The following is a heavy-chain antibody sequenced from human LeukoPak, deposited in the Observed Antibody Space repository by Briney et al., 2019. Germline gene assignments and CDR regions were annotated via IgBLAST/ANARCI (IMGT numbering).Heavy chain of an antibody. V-gene: IGHV4-31*03. CDR2: IYYSGST. CDR3: AREITMVRGVIHNYFDY. CDR1: GGAISSGGYY. Sequence: SQTLSLTCTVSGGAISSGGYYWSWIRQHPGKGLEWIGYIYYSGSTYYNPSLKSRVTISVDTSKNQFSQKLSSVTAADTAVYYCAREITMVRGVIHNYFDYWGQGTLVTVSS. D-gene: IGHD3-10*01. J-gene: IGHJ4*02.